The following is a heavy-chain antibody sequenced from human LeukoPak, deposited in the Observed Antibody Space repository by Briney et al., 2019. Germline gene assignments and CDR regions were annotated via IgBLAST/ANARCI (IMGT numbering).Heavy chain of an antibody. V-gene: IGHV4-38-2*01. CDR1: GYSISSGYY. CDR2: IYHSGST. J-gene: IGHJ5*02. Sequence: SETLSLTCAVSGYSISSGYYWGWIRPPPGKGLEWIGSIYHSGSTYYNPSLKSRVTISVDTSKNQFSLKLSSVTAADTAVYYCARGNWNYASFWFDPWGQGTLVTVSS. D-gene: IGHD1-7*01. CDR3: ARGNWNYASFWFDP.